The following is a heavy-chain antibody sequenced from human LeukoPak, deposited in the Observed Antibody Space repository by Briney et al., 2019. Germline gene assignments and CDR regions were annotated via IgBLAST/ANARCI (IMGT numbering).Heavy chain of an antibody. CDR3: AKDLSGYSYGHSDYFDY. Sequence: GGSLRLSCAASGFTFSSYAMSWVRQAPGKGLEWVSAISGSGGSTYYADSVKGRFTISRDNSKNTLYLQMNSLRAEDTAVYYCAKDLSGYSYGHSDYFDYWGQGTLVTVSS. V-gene: IGHV3-23*01. D-gene: IGHD5-18*01. CDR1: GFTFSSYA. J-gene: IGHJ4*02. CDR2: ISGSGGST.